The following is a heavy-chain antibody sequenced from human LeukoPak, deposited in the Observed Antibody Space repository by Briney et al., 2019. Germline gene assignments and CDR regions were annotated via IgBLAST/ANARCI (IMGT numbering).Heavy chain of an antibody. V-gene: IGHV3-7*01. J-gene: IGHJ4*02. D-gene: IGHD3-9*01. CDR2: IKQDGSER. CDR1: GFSFRSYW. CDR3: VKLLTGYCIRELRDC. Sequence: GGSLRLSCAASGFSFRSYWMSWVRQAPGKGLEWVASIKQDGSERYYVDSVKGRFTISRDNAKNSLSLQMNSLRVEDTAVYYCVKLLTGYCIRELRDCWGQGSLVTVSS.